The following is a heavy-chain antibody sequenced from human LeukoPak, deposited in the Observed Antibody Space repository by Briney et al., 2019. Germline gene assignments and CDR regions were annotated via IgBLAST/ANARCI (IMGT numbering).Heavy chain of an antibody. D-gene: IGHD6-13*01. CDR2: ISYDGSNK. CDR3: ARDRAGAAAGPVYHDY. Sequence: GRSLRLSCAASGFTFSSYAMHWVRQAPGKGLEWVAVISYDGSNKYYADSVKGRFTISRDNSKNTLYLQMNSLRAEDTAAYYCARDRAGAAAGPVYHDYWGQGTLVTVSS. V-gene: IGHV3-30*01. CDR1: GFTFSSYA. J-gene: IGHJ4*02.